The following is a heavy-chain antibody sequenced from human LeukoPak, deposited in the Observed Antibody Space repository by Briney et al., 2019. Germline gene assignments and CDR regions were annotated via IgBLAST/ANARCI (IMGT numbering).Heavy chain of an antibody. CDR3: AKDQNMVATAPFDC. J-gene: IGHJ4*02. CDR1: GFTFSSYS. V-gene: IGHV3-30-3*01. D-gene: IGHD5-12*01. CDR2: SYHESNK. Sequence: PGGSLRLSCAASGFTFSSYSLYWVRQAPGKGLECVAVSYHESNKYYADSVKGRFTISRDNSKDTLFLQMNSLRAEDTAVYYCAKDQNMVATAPFDCWGQGTLVTVSS.